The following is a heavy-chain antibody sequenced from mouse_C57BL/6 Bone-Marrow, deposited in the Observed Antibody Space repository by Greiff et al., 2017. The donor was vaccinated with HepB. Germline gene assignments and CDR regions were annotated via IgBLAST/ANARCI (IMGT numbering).Heavy chain of an antibody. V-gene: IGHV5-9-1*02. CDR1: GFTFSSYA. J-gene: IGHJ4*01. Sequence: EVQLVESGEGLVKPGGSLKLSCSASGFTFSSYAMSWVRQTPEKRLEWVAYISSGGDYIYYADTVKGRFTISRDNARNTLYLQMSSLKSEDTAMYYCTRDPDYYGNPYAMDYWGQGTSVTVSS. CDR2: ISSGGDYI. D-gene: IGHD2-1*01. CDR3: TRDPDYYGNPYAMDY.